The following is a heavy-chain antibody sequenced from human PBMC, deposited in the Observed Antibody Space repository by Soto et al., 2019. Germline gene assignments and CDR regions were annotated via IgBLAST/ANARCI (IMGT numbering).Heavy chain of an antibody. D-gene: IGHD3-9*01. J-gene: IGHJ6*02. Sequence: ASVKVSCKASGYTFTSYGISWVRQAPGQGLEWMGWISAYNGNTNYAQKLQGRVTMTTDTSTSTAYMELRSLRSDDTAVYYCARDQGSYDILTGYSSYYYYGMDVWGQGTTVTVSS. CDR2: ISAYNGNT. V-gene: IGHV1-18*04. CDR1: GYTFTSYG. CDR3: ARDQGSYDILTGYSSYYYYGMDV.